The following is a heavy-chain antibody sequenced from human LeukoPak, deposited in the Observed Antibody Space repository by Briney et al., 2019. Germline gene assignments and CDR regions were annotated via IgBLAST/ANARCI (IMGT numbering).Heavy chain of an antibody. CDR3: AICSSTWSGDRPDS. CDR1: GGTFRNYP. D-gene: IGHD2-2*01. CDR2: ILPIFRMT. Sequence: ASVKVSCKASGGTFRNYPISWVRQAPGQGLEWMGGILPIFRMTNYAEKFQGRVTITADESTTTAYLELNSLRSEGTAVYYCAICSSTWSGDRPDSWGQGSLVTVSS. J-gene: IGHJ4*02. V-gene: IGHV1-69*13.